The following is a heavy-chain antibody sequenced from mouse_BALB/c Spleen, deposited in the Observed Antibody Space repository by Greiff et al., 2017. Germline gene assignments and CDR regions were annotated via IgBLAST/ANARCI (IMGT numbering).Heavy chain of an antibody. J-gene: IGHJ3*01. D-gene: IGHD2-4*01. CDR2: INPSNGGT. Sequence: QVQLKQSGAELVKPGASVKLSCKASGYTFTSYYMYWVKQRPGQGLEWIGEINPSNGGTNFNEKFKSKATLTVDKSSSKAYMQLSSLTSEDSAVYYCTSTIYYDYSFADWGQGTLVTVSA. CDR1: GYTFTSYY. V-gene: IGHV1S81*02. CDR3: TSTIYYDYSFAD.